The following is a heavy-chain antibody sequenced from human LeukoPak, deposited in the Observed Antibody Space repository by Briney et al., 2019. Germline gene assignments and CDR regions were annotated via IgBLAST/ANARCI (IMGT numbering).Heavy chain of an antibody. CDR3: ARDGYSRDGYNYLFDY. Sequence: SETLSLTCTVSGGSISSYYWSWIRQPPGKGLEWIGYIYTSGSTNYNPSLKSRVTISVDTSKNQFSLKLSSVTAADTAVYYCARDGYSRDGYNYLFDYWGQGTLVTVSS. CDR2: IYTSGST. V-gene: IGHV4-4*09. J-gene: IGHJ4*02. D-gene: IGHD5-24*01. CDR1: GGSISSYY.